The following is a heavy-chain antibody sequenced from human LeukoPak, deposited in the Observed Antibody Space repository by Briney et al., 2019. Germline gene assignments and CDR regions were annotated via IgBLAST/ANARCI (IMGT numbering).Heavy chain of an antibody. CDR3: ASGAGWESGY. D-gene: IGHD1-26*01. CDR1: GSTSSRNF. J-gene: IGHJ4*02. Sequence: GGSLRLSCAVSGSTSSRNFMSWVRQAPGKGLEWVAYIDQVGSEKNYADSVKGRFTISRDNAKNSLFLQMNSLRAEDTAIYYCASGAGWESGYWGQGPLVTVSS. CDR2: IDQVGSEK. V-gene: IGHV3-7*01.